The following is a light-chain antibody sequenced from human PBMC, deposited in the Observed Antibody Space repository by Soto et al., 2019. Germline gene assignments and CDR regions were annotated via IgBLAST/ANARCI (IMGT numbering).Light chain of an antibody. CDR3: GSWDSSLSLVV. CDR2: DNN. V-gene: IGLV1-51*01. CDR1: SSNIGAGYD. Sequence: QSVLTQPPSVSGAPGQRVTISCTGSSSNIGAGYDVHWYQQLPGTAPKLLIFDNNKRPSGIPDRFSGSKSGTSATLAITGLQTGDEADYFCGSWDSSLSLVVFGGGTKLTVL. J-gene: IGLJ2*01.